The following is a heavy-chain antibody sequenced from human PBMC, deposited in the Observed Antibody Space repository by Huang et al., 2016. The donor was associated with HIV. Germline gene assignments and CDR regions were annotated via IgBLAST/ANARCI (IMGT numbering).Heavy chain of an antibody. D-gene: IGHD6-13*01. CDR2: IYSDVST. CDR1: GFIVSTNY. V-gene: IGHV3-53*01. J-gene: IGHJ2*01. CDR3: ARGTGYSSNWPHWYFDL. Sequence: EVQLVESGGDLIQPGGSLKLSCATSGFIVSTNYISWVRQAPGRGLEWVAVIYSDVSTYYADSVKARFTISRDNSKNTVYLQMNSLRAEDTALYYCARGTGYSSNWPHWYFDLWGRGTLVTVSS.